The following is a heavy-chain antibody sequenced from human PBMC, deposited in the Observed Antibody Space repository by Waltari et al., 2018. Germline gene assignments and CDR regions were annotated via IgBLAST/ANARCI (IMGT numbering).Heavy chain of an antibody. J-gene: IGHJ4*02. CDR2: INHSGST. CDR3: ARGDNRYSYGLDY. D-gene: IGHD5-18*01. V-gene: IGHV4-34*01. Sequence: QVQLQPWGAGLLKPSETLSLTCAVYGGSFSGYYLSWIRQPPGKGLEWIGEINHSGSTNYNPSLKSRVTISVDTSKNQFSLKLSSGTAADTAVYYCARGDNRYSYGLDYWGQGTLVTVSS. CDR1: GGSFSGYY.